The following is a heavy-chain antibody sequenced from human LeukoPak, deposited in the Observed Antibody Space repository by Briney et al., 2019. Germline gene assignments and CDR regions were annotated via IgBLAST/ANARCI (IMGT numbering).Heavy chain of an antibody. Sequence: QPGRSLRLSCAGSGFTFDEHAMPWVRQAPGKGLEWVSGISWNSGSIAYADSVKGRFTISRDNAKNLLFLQMSSLRAADTALYYCVKGHCSSSSCFPNYYYYMDVWGTGTTVTVSS. V-gene: IGHV3-9*01. CDR3: VKGHCSSSSCFPNYYYYMDV. J-gene: IGHJ6*03. D-gene: IGHD2-15*01. CDR1: GFTFDEHA. CDR2: ISWNSGSI.